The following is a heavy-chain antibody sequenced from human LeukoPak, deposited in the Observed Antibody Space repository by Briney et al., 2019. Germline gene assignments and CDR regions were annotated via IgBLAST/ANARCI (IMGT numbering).Heavy chain of an antibody. D-gene: IGHD3-3*01. J-gene: IGHJ5*02. CDR3: AGGYYDFWSGYYNWFDP. V-gene: IGHV4-61*02. CDR1: GGSISSGSYY. CDR2: IYTSGST. Sequence: SQTLSLTCTVSGGSISSGSYYWSWIRQPAGKGLEWIGRIYTSGSTYYNPSLKSRVTISVDRSKNQFSLKLSSVTAADTAVYYCAGGYYDFWSGYYNWFDPWGQGTLVTVSS.